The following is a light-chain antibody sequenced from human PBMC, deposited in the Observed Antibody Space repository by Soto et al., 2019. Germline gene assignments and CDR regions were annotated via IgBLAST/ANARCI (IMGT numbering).Light chain of an antibody. CDR1: SSDVGGYNY. Sequence: QSALTQPRSVSGSPGQSVTISCTGTSSDVGGYNYVSWYQQHPGKAPKRMIYEVSDRPAGVSNRFSGSKSGNTASLTISGLQAEDEADYYCSSYTRSSTLDYVFGTGTKVTVL. V-gene: IGLV2-14*01. CDR3: SSYTRSSTLDYV. J-gene: IGLJ1*01. CDR2: EVS.